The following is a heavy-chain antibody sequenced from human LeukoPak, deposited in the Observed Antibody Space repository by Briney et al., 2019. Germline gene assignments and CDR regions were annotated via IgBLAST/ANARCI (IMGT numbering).Heavy chain of an antibody. J-gene: IGHJ6*03. V-gene: IGHV3-48*01. CDR2: ISSNSSTT. Sequence: GGSLRLSCVASGFTFSSYSMNWVRQAPGKGLEWISYISSNSSTTFYADSVKGRFTISRDNAKNSLYVQMNSLRAEDTAIYYRARDGLMDVWGTGTTVTVSS. CDR3: ARDGLMDV. CDR1: GFTFSSYS.